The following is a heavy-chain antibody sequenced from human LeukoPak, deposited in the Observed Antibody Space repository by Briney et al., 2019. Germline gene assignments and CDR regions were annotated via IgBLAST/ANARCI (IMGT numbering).Heavy chain of an antibody. J-gene: IGHJ5*02. CDR1: GYTFTSYD. V-gene: IGHV1-8*01. CDR2: MNPNSGNT. D-gene: IGHD3-16*01. CDR3: ATGAEHGYTGGFDP. Sequence: ASVKVSCKASGYTFTSYDINWVRPATGQGLEWMGWMNPNSGNTGYAQKFQGRVTMTRNTSISTAYMELSSLRSEDTAVYYCATGAEHGYTGGFDPWGQGTLVTVSS.